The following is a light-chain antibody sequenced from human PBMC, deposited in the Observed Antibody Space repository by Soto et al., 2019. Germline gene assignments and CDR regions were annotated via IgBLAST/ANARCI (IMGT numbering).Light chain of an antibody. Sequence: DVPMTYPPPPLSASLGARVTITCRASQGISSYLNWYQQKPGQAPKLLRYAASSLQSGVPSRFSGNGSGTDFTLTISSLQPEDFATYYCQQSYSTPPYPFGQGTKLEIK. CDR1: QGISSY. J-gene: IGKJ2*01. V-gene: IGKV1-39*01. CDR2: AAS. CDR3: QQSYSTPPYP.